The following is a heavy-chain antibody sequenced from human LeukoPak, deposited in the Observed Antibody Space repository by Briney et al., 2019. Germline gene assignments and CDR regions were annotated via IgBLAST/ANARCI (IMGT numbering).Heavy chain of an antibody. Sequence: GASVKVSCKASGYTFTSYYMHWVRQAPGQGLEWMGIINPSGGSTSYAQKFQGRVTMTRDTSTSTVYMELSSLRSEDTAVYYCARQVPQISVAGYFDYWGQGTLVTVSS. J-gene: IGHJ4*02. CDR2: INPSGGST. V-gene: IGHV1-46*01. D-gene: IGHD6-19*01. CDR1: GYTFTSYY. CDR3: ARQVPQISVAGYFDY.